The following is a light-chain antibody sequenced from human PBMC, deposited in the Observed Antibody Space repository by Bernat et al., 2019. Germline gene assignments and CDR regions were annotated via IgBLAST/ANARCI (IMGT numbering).Light chain of an antibody. CDR3: CSYAGSSTLGV. J-gene: IGLJ3*02. Sequence: QSALTQPASVSGSPGQSITISCTGTSSDDGSYNLVSWYQQHPGKAPKLMIYEVSKRPSGVFNRFSGSKSGNTASLTISGLQAEDEADYYCCSYAGSSTLGVFGGGTKLTVL. CDR1: SSDDGSYNL. CDR2: EVS. V-gene: IGLV2-23*02.